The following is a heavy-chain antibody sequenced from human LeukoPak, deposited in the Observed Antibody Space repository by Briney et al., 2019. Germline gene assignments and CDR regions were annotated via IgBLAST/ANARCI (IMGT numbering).Heavy chain of an antibody. J-gene: IGHJ4*02. CDR2: ISYDGSNK. CDR3: ARYSGALVSPLGYFDY. D-gene: IGHD5-12*01. V-gene: IGHV3-30-3*01. Sequence: GGSLRLSCAASGFTFSSYAMHWVRQAPGKGLEWVAVISYDGSNKYYADSVKGRFTISRDNSKNTLYLQMNSLRAEDTAVYYCARYSGALVSPLGYFDYWGQGTLVTVSS. CDR1: GFTFSSYA.